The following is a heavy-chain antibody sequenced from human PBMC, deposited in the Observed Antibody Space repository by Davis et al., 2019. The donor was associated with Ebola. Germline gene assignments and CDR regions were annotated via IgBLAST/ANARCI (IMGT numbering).Heavy chain of an antibody. CDR3: ARDLGYCSSTSCSGYYYMDV. Sequence: ASVKVSCKASGYTFTSYYMHWVRQAPGQGLEWMGIINPSGGSTSYAQKFQGRVTMTRDTSTSTVYMELSSLRSEDTAVYYCARDLGYCSSTSCSGYYYMDVWGKGTTVTVSS. J-gene: IGHJ6*03. CDR2: INPSGGST. V-gene: IGHV1-46*01. D-gene: IGHD2-2*03. CDR1: GYTFTSYY.